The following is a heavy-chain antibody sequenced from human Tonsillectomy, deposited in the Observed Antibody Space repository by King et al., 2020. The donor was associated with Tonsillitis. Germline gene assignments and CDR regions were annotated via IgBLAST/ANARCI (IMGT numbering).Heavy chain of an antibody. D-gene: IGHD2-21*01. Sequence: HVQLVESGGGVVQPGRSLRLSCAASGFTFSSYAIHWVRQAPGKGLEWVAVISYDGSYKYYADSVKGRFTISRDNSKNTLYLQMNSLRTEDTAVYYCVRGPRANGVVIWAVDYWGQGTLVTVSS. CDR1: GFTFSSYA. V-gene: IGHV3-30*04. J-gene: IGHJ4*02. CDR3: VRGPRANGVVIWAVDY. CDR2: ISYDGSYK.